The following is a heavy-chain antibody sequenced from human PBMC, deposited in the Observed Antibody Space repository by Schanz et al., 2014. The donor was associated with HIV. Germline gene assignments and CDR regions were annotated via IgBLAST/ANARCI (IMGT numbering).Heavy chain of an antibody. D-gene: IGHD2-15*01. V-gene: IGHV1-69*01. CDR2: IIPIFGTA. Sequence: QVQLLQSGAEVKKPGSSVKVSCKASGGSFSNYAISWVRQAPGQGLEWMGGIIPIFGTATYAQKFQGRVTVTADESTSTAYMELSSLKSEDTAVYYCARSHYSVVSSRAMDVWGQGTTVTVSS. CDR3: ARSHYSVVSSRAMDV. J-gene: IGHJ6*02. CDR1: GGSFSNYA.